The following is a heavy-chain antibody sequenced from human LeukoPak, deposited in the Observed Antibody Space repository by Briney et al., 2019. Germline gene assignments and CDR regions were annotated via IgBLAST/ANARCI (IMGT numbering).Heavy chain of an antibody. J-gene: IGHJ5*02. CDR3: ARGAKFRSYGSGTYYTSLPFDP. CDR2: INTGNGNT. D-gene: IGHD3-10*01. Sequence: ASVKLSCKASGYTFTSYTMHWVRQAPGQRLEWMGWINTGNGNTKYSQEFQGRGTITRDTSASTAYMELSSLRSEDMAVYYCARGAKFRSYGSGTYYTSLPFDPWGQGTLVTVSS. V-gene: IGHV1-3*03. CDR1: GYTFTSYT.